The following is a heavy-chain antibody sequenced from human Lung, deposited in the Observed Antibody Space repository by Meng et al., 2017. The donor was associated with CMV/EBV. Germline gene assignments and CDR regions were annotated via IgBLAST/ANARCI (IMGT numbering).Heavy chain of an antibody. V-gene: IGHV3-21*01. Sequence: ESLKISCAASGFTFSSYSMNWVRQAPGKGLEWVSSISSSSSYIYYADSVKGRFTISRDNAKNSLYLQMNSRRAEDTAVYYCSRDPGYCSSTSCRVGDWGQGTXVTVSS. D-gene: IGHD2-2*03. CDR3: SRDPGYCSSTSCRVGD. CDR2: ISSSSSYI. CDR1: GFTFSSYS. J-gene: IGHJ4*02.